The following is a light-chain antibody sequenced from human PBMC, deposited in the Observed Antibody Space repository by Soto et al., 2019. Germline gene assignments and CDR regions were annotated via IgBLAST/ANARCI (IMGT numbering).Light chain of an antibody. CDR3: QQYNSYST. Sequence: DLQMTQSPSTLSASVGDRVTITCRASQSISSWLAWYQQKPGKAPKLLFYKAHSLESGVPSRFSGSGSGTEFTLTISSLQPEDFATYYCQQYNSYSTFGQGTKVEIK. CDR2: KAH. V-gene: IGKV1-5*03. J-gene: IGKJ1*01. CDR1: QSISSW.